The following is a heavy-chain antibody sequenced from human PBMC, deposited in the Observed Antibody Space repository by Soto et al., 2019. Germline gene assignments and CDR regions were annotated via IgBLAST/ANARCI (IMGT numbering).Heavy chain of an antibody. CDR2: ISSTSGTM. J-gene: IGHJ6*02. V-gene: IGHV3-48*01. Sequence: EVKLVESGGGLVQPGGSLRLSCAASGFNFGSYSMNWFRQAPGQGLEWVSHISSTSGTMYYADSVKGRFTISRDNVKNSLYLQMNSLRGDDTAVYYCVSHITSFSVAGTLYGMDVWGQGTTVTVSS. CDR3: VSHITSFSVAGTLYGMDV. D-gene: IGHD6-19*01. CDR1: GFNFGSYS.